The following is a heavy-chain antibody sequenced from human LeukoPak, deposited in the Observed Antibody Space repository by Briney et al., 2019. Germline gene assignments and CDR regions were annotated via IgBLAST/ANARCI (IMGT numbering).Heavy chain of an antibody. Sequence: EASVKVSCKASGFTFTTYGFSWVRQAPGQGLEWVGWISAHSGKTYSAQKFQGRVTVTTDTPTSTAYMELTSLRSDDTAEYYCARVSSSGLLGEFNYWGQGTRVTVSS. D-gene: IGHD6-6*01. J-gene: IGHJ4*02. V-gene: IGHV1-18*01. CDR1: GFTFTTYG. CDR2: ISAHSGKT. CDR3: ARVSSSGLLGEFNY.